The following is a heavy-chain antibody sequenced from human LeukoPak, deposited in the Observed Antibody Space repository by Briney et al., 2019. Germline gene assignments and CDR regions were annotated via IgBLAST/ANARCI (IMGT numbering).Heavy chain of an antibody. CDR1: GITLSNYG. Sequence: GGSLRLSCAVSGITLSNYGMSWVRQAPGKGLEWVAGISGSGGRTNYADAVKGRFTISRDNAKNTLFLQMNSLRAEDTAVYYCARRIVGTTGHAFDFWGQGTMVTVSS. CDR3: ARRIVGTTGHAFDF. D-gene: IGHD1-26*01. CDR2: ISGSGGRT. J-gene: IGHJ3*01. V-gene: IGHV3-23*01.